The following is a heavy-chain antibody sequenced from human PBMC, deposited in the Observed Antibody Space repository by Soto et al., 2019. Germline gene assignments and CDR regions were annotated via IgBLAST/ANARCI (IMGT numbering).Heavy chain of an antibody. CDR3: ARSHVGYCSSTSCQYYFDY. CDR1: GGSISSGGYY. D-gene: IGHD2-2*01. Sequence: SETLSLTCTVSGGSISSGGYYWSWIRQHPGKGLEWIGYIYYSGSTYYNPSLKSRVTISVDTSKNQFSLKLSSVTAADTAVYYCARSHVGYCSSTSCQYYFDYWGQGTLVTVSS. CDR2: IYYSGST. V-gene: IGHV4-31*03. J-gene: IGHJ4*02.